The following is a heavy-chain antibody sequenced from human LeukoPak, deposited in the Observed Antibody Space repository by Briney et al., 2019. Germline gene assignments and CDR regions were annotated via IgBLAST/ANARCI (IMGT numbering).Heavy chain of an antibody. V-gene: IGHV4-59*01. CDR1: GGSISSYY. Sequence: SETLSLTCTVSGGSISSYYWSWIRQPPGEGLEWSGYIYYSGSTNYNPSLKSRVTISVDTSKNQFSLKLSSVTAADTAVYYCAREPTGYHSSSFDYWGQGTLVTVSS. J-gene: IGHJ4*02. CDR2: IYYSGST. CDR3: AREPTGYHSSSFDY. D-gene: IGHD6-6*01.